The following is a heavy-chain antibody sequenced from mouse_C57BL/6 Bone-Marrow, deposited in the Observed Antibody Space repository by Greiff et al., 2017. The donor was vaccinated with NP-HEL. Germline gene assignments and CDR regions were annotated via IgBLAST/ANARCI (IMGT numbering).Heavy chain of an antibody. D-gene: IGHD1-1*01. CDR2: IHPNRGST. V-gene: IGHV1-64*01. CDR3: ASPYDYGSSYWYVDV. CDR1: GYTFTSYW. J-gene: IGHJ1*03. Sequence: VQLQQSGAELVKPGASVTLSCTASGYTFTSYWMRWVKQRPGQGLEWIGMIHPNRGSTNYNAKFTSKATLTVHKSSSTAYMKLSSLTSEDSAVYYCASPYDYGSSYWYVDVWGTGTTVTVSS.